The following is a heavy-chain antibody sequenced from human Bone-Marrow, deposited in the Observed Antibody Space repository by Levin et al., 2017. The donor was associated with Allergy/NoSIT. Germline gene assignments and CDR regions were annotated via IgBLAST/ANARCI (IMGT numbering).Heavy chain of an antibody. CDR3: ARHKVAVSNWFDS. V-gene: IGHV4-39*01. J-gene: IGHJ5*01. CDR2: MSDSGRS. D-gene: IGHD2-15*01. CDR1: DFSIRNSRYY. Sequence: SQTLSLTCTVSDFSIRNSRYYWGWIRQPPEKGLEWIGSMSDSGRSYYNPSLQSRVTISVYTSSNQFSLKLTSVTAADTAVYYCARHKVAVSNWFDSWGQGTPVTVSS.